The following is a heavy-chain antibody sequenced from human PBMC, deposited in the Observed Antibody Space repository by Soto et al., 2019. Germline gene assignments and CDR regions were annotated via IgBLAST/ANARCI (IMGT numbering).Heavy chain of an antibody. CDR1: GDTFNSYT. D-gene: IGHD3-10*01. Sequence: QVQLVQSGPEVKMPGSSVKVSCKASGDTFNSYTINWVRQAPGQGLQWMGRTIPILAMSNYALKFQGRVTITADKSTTTAYMELSRLRSDDTAVYYCAASYGSGSPAFDYWGQGTLVTVSS. V-gene: IGHV1-69*02. CDR3: AASYGSGSPAFDY. J-gene: IGHJ4*02. CDR2: TIPILAMS.